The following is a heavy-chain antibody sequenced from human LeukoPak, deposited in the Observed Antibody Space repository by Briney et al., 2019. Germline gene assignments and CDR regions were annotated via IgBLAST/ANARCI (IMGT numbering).Heavy chain of an antibody. CDR1: GYSFTSSW. J-gene: IGHJ3*02. Sequence: GESLKISCKGSGYSFTSSWIGWVRQMPGKGLEWMGIIYPGDSDTRYSPSFQGQVTISADKSISTAYLQWSSLKASDTAMYYCARHSMSYDSHCDIWGQGTMVTVSS. CDR3: ARHSMSYDSHCDI. V-gene: IGHV5-51*01. D-gene: IGHD3-22*01. CDR2: IYPGDSDT.